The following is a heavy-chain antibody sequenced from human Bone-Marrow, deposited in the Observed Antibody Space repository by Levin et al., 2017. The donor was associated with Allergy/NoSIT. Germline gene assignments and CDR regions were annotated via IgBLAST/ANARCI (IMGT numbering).Heavy chain of an antibody. D-gene: IGHD6-6*01. CDR3: AVQGLYSTSSYIPDFDY. V-gene: IGHV3-23*01. J-gene: IGHJ4*02. CDR2: MSRSGDVI. Sequence: QPGGSLRLSCAASGFTFSNTGMSWVRQAPGKGLEWVSGMSRSGDVIFDADSVKGRFTVSRDTSSNTLYLHMNSLRDDDTAVYYCAVQGLYSTSSYIPDFDYWGQGVLVTVSS. CDR1: GFTFSNTG.